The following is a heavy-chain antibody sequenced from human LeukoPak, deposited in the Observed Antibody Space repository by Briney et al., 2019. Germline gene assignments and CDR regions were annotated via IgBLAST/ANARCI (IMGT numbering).Heavy chain of an antibody. Sequence: GGSLRLSCAASGFTFSSYGMHWVRQAPGKGLEWVAVISYDGSNKYYADSVKGRFTISRDNSKNTLYLQMNSLSAEDTAVYYCAKEGPLRRDGYNSDAFDIWGQGTMVTVSS. CDR3: AKEGPLRRDGYNSDAFDI. J-gene: IGHJ3*02. CDR1: GFTFSSYG. D-gene: IGHD5-24*01. CDR2: ISYDGSNK. V-gene: IGHV3-30*18.